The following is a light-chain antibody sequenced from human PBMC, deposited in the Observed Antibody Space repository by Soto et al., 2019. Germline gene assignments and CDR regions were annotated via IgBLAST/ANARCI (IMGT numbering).Light chain of an antibody. Sequence: EIVLTQSPGTLSLSPGERATLSCRASQSVSSSYLAWYQQKPGQAPRLLIYDASSRATGIPDRFSGSGSGTDFTLTISRLEPVDFAVYYCQQYGSSPLTFGEGTKVEIK. CDR1: QSVSSSY. CDR3: QQYGSSPLT. J-gene: IGKJ1*01. CDR2: DAS. V-gene: IGKV3-20*01.